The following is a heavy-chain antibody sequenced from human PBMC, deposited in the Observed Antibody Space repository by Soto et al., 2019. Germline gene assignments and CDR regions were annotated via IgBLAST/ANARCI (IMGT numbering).Heavy chain of an antibody. CDR3: ARDKRYQTKEYFQH. CDR2: ISSSGSTI. J-gene: IGHJ1*01. CDR1: GFTFSSDE. Sequence: GSLRVSCAASGFTFSSDEMNWIRQAQGKGLEWVSYISSSGSTIYYADSVKGRFTISRDNAKNSLYLQMNSLRAEDTAVYYCARDKRYQTKEYFQHWGQGTMVTVSS. V-gene: IGHV3-48*03. D-gene: IGHD3-9*01.